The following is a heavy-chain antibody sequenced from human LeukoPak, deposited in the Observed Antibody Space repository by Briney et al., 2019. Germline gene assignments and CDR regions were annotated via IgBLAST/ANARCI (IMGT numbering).Heavy chain of an antibody. J-gene: IGHJ4*02. CDR2: ISYDGSNK. CDR1: GFTFSSYG. D-gene: IGHD1-1*01. V-gene: IGHV3-30*18. CDR3: AKVSIQTYFDY. Sequence: GRSLRLSCAASGFTFSSYGMHWVRQAPGKGLEWVAVISYDGSNKYYAYSVKGRFTISRDNSKNTLYLQMNSLRAEDTAVYYCAKVSIQTYFDYWGQGTLVTVSS.